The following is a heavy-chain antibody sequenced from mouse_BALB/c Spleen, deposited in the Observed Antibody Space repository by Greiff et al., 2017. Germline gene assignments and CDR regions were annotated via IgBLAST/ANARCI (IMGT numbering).Heavy chain of an antibody. J-gene: IGHJ4*01. Sequence: EVNVVESGGGLVQPGGSLRLSCATSGFTFSDFYMEWVRQPPGKRLEWIAASRNKANDYTTEYSASVKGRFIVSRDTSQSILYLQMNALRAEDTAIYYCARDAPYYYGSSAMDYWGQGTSVTVSS. CDR1: GFTFSDFY. CDR2: SRNKANDYTT. CDR3: ARDAPYYYGSSAMDY. V-gene: IGHV7-1*02. D-gene: IGHD1-1*01.